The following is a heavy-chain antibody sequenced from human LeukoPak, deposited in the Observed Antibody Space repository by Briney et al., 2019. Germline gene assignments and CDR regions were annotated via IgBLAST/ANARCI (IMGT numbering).Heavy chain of an antibody. CDR3: ARGAYYYED. Sequence: GSLRLSCAASGFTFSSHSMNWVRQAPGKGLEWVSYISSSSSTIYYADSVKGRFTISRDNAKNSLYLQMNSLRAEDTAVYSCARGAYYYEDWGQGTLVTVSS. CDR1: GFTFSSHS. D-gene: IGHD3-22*01. J-gene: IGHJ4*02. V-gene: IGHV3-48*01. CDR2: ISSSSSTI.